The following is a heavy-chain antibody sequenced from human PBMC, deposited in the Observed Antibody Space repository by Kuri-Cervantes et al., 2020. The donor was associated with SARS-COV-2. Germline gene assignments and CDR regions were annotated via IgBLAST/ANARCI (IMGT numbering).Heavy chain of an antibody. J-gene: IGHJ6*03. Sequence: ASVKVSCKASGYTLTSYDINWVRQATGQGLEWMGWMNPNSGNTGYAQKFQGRVTMTRNTSISTAYMELSSLRSEDTAVYYCARRHSNYQYRYYYYYYYMDVWGKGTTVTVSS. CDR1: GYTLTSYD. CDR2: MNPNSGNT. V-gene: IGHV1-8*01. CDR3: ARRHSNYQYRYYYYYYYMDV. D-gene: IGHD4-11*01.